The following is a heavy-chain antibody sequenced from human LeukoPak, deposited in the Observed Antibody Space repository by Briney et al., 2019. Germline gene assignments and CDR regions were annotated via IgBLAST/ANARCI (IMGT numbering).Heavy chain of an antibody. CDR2: ISGSGGST. CDR1: EFTFSNHW. Sequence: GGSLRLSCAASEFTFSNHWMHWVRHAPGKGLEWVSAISGSGGSTYYADSVKGRFTISRDNSKNTLYLQMNSLRAEDTAVYYCAKTTSVFWSGYLPFDYWGQGTLVTVSS. D-gene: IGHD3-3*01. V-gene: IGHV3-23*01. CDR3: AKTTSVFWSGYLPFDY. J-gene: IGHJ4*02.